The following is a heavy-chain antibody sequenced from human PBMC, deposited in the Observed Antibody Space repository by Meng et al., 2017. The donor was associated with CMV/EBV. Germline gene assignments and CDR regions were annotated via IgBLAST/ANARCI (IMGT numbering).Heavy chain of an antibody. V-gene: IGHV1-69*02. CDR3: AGGGPYYFDY. Sequence: SAKVPCKASGGTFSSYTISWLRQAPGQGLEWMGRIIPILGIANYAQKFQGRVTITADKSTRTAYMELSSLRSEDTAVYYCAGGGPYYFDYWGQGTLVTVSS. D-gene: IGHD3-16*01. CDR2: IIPILGIA. J-gene: IGHJ4*02. CDR1: GGTFSSYT.